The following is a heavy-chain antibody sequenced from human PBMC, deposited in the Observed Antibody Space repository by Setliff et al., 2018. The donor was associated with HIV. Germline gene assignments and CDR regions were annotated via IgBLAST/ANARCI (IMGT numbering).Heavy chain of an antibody. V-gene: IGHV4-39*01. J-gene: IGHJ6*03. CDR3: ARQHYYDSSGRNLMDV. CDR2: IYYSGST. D-gene: IGHD3-22*01. CDR1: GGTINRSGYY. Sequence: SETLSLTCTVSGGTINRSGYYWGWIRQPPGKGLEWIGSIYYSGSTTYNPSLESRVTISIDTSKNQFSLKLSSVTAADTAVYYCARQHYYDSSGRNLMDVWSKGTTVTVSS.